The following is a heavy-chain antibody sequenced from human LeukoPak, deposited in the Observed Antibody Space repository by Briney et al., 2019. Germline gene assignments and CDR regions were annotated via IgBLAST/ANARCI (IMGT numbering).Heavy chain of an antibody. Sequence: GGSLRLSCAASGLTVSSNYMSWVRQAPGKGLYWVSVINSGSSTYYADSVKGRFTISRDNSKNTLYLQMNSLRAEDTAVYYCARGGDSSGSVRTAFDIWGHGTMVTVSS. CDR2: INSGSST. V-gene: IGHV3-53*01. CDR1: GLTVSSNY. CDR3: ARGGDSSGSVRTAFDI. D-gene: IGHD3-22*01. J-gene: IGHJ3*02.